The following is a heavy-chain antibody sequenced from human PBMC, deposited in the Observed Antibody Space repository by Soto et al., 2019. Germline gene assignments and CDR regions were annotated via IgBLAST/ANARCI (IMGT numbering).Heavy chain of an antibody. J-gene: IGHJ5*02. CDR2: IIPIFGTA. Sequence: GASVKVSCKASGGTFSSYAISWVRQAPGQGLEWMGGIIPIFGTANYAQKFQGRVTITADKSTSTAYMELSSLRSEDTAVYYCARGNDILTGPDQPWGRGTLVTVSS. CDR3: ARGNDILTGPDQP. V-gene: IGHV1-69*06. CDR1: GGTFSSYA. D-gene: IGHD3-9*01.